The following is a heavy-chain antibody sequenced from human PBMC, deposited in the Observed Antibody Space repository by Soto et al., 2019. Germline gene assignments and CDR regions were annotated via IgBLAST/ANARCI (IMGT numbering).Heavy chain of an antibody. D-gene: IGHD1-1*01. V-gene: IGHV1-2*02. CDR3: ASAWNDGRYAFDI. J-gene: IGHJ3*02. Sequence: QVQLVQSGAEVKKPGASVKVSCKASGYTFTGYYMHWVRQAPGQGLEWMGWINTNSGGTNYAQKSQGRVTMTRDTSISTAYMELSRLRSDDTAVYYCASAWNDGRYAFDIWGQGTMVTVSS. CDR1: GYTFTGYY. CDR2: INTNSGGT.